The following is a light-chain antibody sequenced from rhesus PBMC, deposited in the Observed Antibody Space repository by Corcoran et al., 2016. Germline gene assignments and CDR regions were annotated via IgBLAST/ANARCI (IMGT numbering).Light chain of an antibody. Sequence: QSAPTQPPSVSGSPGQSVTISFTGTSSDIDVYNYVSWYQQHPGKAPKLMIYGVSDRPEGASDRFSGSKSGNPASLTISGLQTGDEADYYCSSYPSTTTFIFGAGTRLTVL. J-gene: IGLJ1*01. CDR1: SSDIDVYNY. CDR3: SSYPSTTTFI. CDR2: GVS. V-gene: IGLV2S7*01.